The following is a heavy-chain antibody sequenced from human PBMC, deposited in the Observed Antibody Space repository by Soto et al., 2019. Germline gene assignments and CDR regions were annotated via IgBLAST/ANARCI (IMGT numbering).Heavy chain of an antibody. CDR2: IYYNGNT. Sequence: QVQLQESGPGLVKPSENLSLTCTVSGGSISNHYWSWIRQPPGKGLEWIGYIYYNGNTNYNPSLKRRVTMSVDTSKNQISLRLSSVTAADTAVYYCARANWYSEYWGQGALVTVSS. J-gene: IGHJ4*02. CDR3: ARANWYSEY. CDR1: GGSISNHY. V-gene: IGHV4-59*11. D-gene: IGHD7-27*01.